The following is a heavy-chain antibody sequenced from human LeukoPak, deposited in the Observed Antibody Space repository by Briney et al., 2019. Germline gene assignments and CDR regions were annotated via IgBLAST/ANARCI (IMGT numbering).Heavy chain of an antibody. Sequence: GGSLRLSCAASGFTFSSYSMNWVRQAPGKGLEWVSSISSSSSYIYYADSVKGRFTISRDNAKNSLYLQMNSLRAEDTAVHYCARDRAVAANAFDIWGQGTMVTVSS. CDR2: ISSSSSYI. CDR3: ARDRAVAANAFDI. V-gene: IGHV3-21*01. CDR1: GFTFSSYS. D-gene: IGHD6-19*01. J-gene: IGHJ3*02.